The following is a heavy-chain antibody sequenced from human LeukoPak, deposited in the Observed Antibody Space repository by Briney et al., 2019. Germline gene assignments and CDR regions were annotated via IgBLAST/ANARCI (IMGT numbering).Heavy chain of an antibody. D-gene: IGHD6-13*01. CDR2: INHSGST. CDR1: GGSFSGDY. V-gene: IGHV4-34*01. J-gene: IGHJ4*02. Sequence: SETLSLTCAVYGGSFSGDYWSWIRQPPGKGLEWIGEINHSGSTNYNPSLKSRVTLSVDTSKKQFSLNLSSVTAADTAVYYCARSISSWYHKGGFIDYWGQGTLVLVSS. CDR3: ARSISSWYHKGGFIDY.